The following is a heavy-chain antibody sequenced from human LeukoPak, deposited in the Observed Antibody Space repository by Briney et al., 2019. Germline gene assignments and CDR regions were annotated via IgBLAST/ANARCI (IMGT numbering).Heavy chain of an antibody. CDR2: ISGSGGRA. CDR1: GFTFGTYA. D-gene: IGHD6-19*01. CDR3: ASSGRSGWHH. Sequence: GGSLRLSCTASGFTFGTYAMSWVRQAPGEGLEWVSAISGSGGRAYYADSVKGRFTISRDNSKNTLYLQMNSLRAEDTAVYYCASSGRSGWHHWGQGTLVTVSS. V-gene: IGHV3-23*01. J-gene: IGHJ4*02.